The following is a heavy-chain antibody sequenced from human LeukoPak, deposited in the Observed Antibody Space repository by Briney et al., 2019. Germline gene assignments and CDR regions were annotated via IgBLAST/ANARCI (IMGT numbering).Heavy chain of an antibody. J-gene: IGHJ3*02. Sequence: PGGSLRLSCAASGFTFNNYAMNWVRQAPGKGLEWVSSISGSGGNTYYADSVKGQFTISRDNSKNTLYLQMNSLRAEDTAVYYCAKPARIDAFGIWGQGTMITVSS. CDR3: AKPARIDAFGI. CDR2: ISGSGGNT. V-gene: IGHV3-23*01. CDR1: GFTFNNYA. D-gene: IGHD1-14*01.